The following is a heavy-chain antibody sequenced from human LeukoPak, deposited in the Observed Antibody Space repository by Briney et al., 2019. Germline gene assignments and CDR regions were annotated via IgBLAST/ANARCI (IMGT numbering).Heavy chain of an antibody. CDR2: ISGSGGST. Sequence: GGSLRLSCAASGFTFSNYAMSWVRQAPEKGLEWVSEISGSGGSTYYADSVKGQFTISRDNSKNTLYLQMNSLRAEGTALYYCAKVTAVAGKGYYFDYWGQGTLVTVSP. CDR1: GFTFSNYA. CDR3: AKVTAVAGKGYYFDY. D-gene: IGHD6-19*01. J-gene: IGHJ4*02. V-gene: IGHV3-23*01.